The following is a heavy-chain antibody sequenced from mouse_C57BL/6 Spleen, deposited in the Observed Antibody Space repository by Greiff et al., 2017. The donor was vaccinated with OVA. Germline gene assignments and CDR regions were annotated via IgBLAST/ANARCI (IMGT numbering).Heavy chain of an antibody. J-gene: IGHJ1*03. CDR1: GFTFSDYG. CDR2: ISSGSSTI. Sequence: EVMLVESGGGLVKPGGSLKLSCAASGFTFSDYGMHWVRQAPEKGLEWVAYISSGSSTIYYADTVKGRFTISRDNAKNTLFLQMTSLRSEDTAMYYCARPGEGSRHWYFDVWGTGTTVTVSS. CDR3: ARPGEGSRHWYFDV. V-gene: IGHV5-17*01. D-gene: IGHD1-1*01.